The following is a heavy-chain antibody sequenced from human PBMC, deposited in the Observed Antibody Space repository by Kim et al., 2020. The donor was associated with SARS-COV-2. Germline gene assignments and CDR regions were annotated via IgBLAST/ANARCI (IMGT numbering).Heavy chain of an antibody. V-gene: IGHV3-23*01. Sequence: GGSLRLSCAASGFTFSSYAMSWVRQAPGKGLEYVSIITNNGGSTNYADSVKGRFTISRDNSKNTLFLQMNSLRADDTAVYYCASNWNFDYWVQGTLVTVS. D-gene: IGHD1-1*01. J-gene: IGHJ4*02. CDR3: ASNWNFDY. CDR1: GFTFSSYA. CDR2: ITNNGGST.